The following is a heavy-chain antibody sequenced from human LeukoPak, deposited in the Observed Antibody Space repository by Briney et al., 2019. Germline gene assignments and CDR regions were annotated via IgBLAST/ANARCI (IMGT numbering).Heavy chain of an antibody. Sequence: PSETLSLTYAVYGGSFSGYYWSWIRQPPGKGLEWIGEINHSGSTNYNPSLKSRVTISVDTSKNQFSLKLSSVTAADTAVYYCARGIVVVITTDYFDYWGQGTLVTVSS. V-gene: IGHV4-34*01. CDR2: INHSGST. CDR3: ARGIVVVITTDYFDY. D-gene: IGHD3-22*01. CDR1: GGSFSGYY. J-gene: IGHJ4*02.